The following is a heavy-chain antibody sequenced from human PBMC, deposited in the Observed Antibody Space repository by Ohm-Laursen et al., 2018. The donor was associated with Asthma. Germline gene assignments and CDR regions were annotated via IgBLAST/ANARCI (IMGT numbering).Heavy chain of an antibody. Sequence: AASVKVSCKASGNTFSTYQMHWVRQAPGQGLEWMGTISPSGGSTSYAQKFQGRVSMTGDTSTTTVYMELSSLRSEDTAVYYCSFDPGHCDTLDFWGQGTLVTVSS. CDR1: GNTFSTYQ. J-gene: IGHJ4*02. CDR2: ISPSGGST. CDR3: SFDPGHCDTLDF. D-gene: IGHD2-21*01. V-gene: IGHV1-46*01.